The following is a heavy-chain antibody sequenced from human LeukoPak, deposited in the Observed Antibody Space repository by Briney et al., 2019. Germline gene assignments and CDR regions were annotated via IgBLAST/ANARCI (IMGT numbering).Heavy chain of an antibody. J-gene: IGHJ5*02. V-gene: IGHV3-48*03. D-gene: IGHD3-10*01. CDR2: ITSSGNTM. CDR3: VKEYTGSFYNFENWFDP. Sequence: PGGSLRLSCAASGFTFSSYEMNWVRQAPGKGLEWVSFITSSGNTMYYADSVKGRFTISRDNVNNTVSLQMNSLRVEDTATYYCVKEYTGSFYNFENWFDPWGQGTVVTVSP. CDR1: GFTFSSYE.